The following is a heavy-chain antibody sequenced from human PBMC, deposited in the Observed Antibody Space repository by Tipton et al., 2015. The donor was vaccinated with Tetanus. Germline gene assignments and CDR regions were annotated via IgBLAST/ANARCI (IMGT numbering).Heavy chain of an antibody. D-gene: IGHD6-19*01. V-gene: IGHV4-30-2*01. Sequence: TLSLTCAVSGGSISSGGYSWSWIRQPPGKGLEWIGYIYHSGSTYYNPSLKSRVTISVDRSKNQFSLKLSSVTAADTTVYYCARLVWGGNSSGWARFDYWGQGTLVSVSS. J-gene: IGHJ4*02. CDR1: GGSISSGGYS. CDR2: IYHSGST. CDR3: ARLVWGGNSSGWARFDY.